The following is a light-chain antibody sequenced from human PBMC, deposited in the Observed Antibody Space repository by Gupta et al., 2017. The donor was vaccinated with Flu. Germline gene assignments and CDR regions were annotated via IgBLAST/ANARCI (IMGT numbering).Light chain of an antibody. Sequence: TVTLTFGLGSGSVSTSFYPGWYQQVPGQAPPQVLYDTTGLSPGVPDRFSGSILGNKAALTIAGAKADDECLYHCALYRGNGIWEVGGVTKVTV. CDR1: SGSVSTSFY. V-gene: IGLV8-61*01. CDR3: ALYRGNGIWE. CDR2: DTT. J-gene: IGLJ2*01.